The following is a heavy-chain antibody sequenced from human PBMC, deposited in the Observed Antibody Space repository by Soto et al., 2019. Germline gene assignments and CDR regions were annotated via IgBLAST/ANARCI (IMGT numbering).Heavy chain of an antibody. CDR1: GGSISSGDYY. CDR3: ARDATANDAFDI. D-gene: IGHD2-15*01. J-gene: IGHJ3*02. CDR2: IYYSGST. V-gene: IGHV4-30-4*01. Sequence: QVQLQESGPGLVKPSQTLSLTCTVSGGSISSGDYYWSWIRQPPGKGLEWIGYIYYSGSTYYNPSLKSRVTISVDTSKNQSSLKLSPVTAADTAVYYCARDATANDAFDIWGQGTMVTVSS.